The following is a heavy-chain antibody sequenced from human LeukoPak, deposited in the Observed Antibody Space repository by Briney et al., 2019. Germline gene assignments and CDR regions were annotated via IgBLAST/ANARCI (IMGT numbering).Heavy chain of an antibody. J-gene: IGHJ4*02. CDR3: TRSSGSYALFDY. CDR1: GGSISSSY. CDR2: IYYSGTT. V-gene: IGHV4-59*08. Sequence: SETLSLTCTVSGGSISSSYWSWIRQPPGKGLEWIGYIYYSGTTNYNPSLKSRVTISVDTSKNQFSLKLSSVTAADTAVYYCTRSSGSYALFDYWGQGTLVIVSS. D-gene: IGHD1-26*01.